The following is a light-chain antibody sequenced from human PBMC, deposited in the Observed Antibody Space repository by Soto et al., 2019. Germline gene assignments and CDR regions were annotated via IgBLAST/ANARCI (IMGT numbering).Light chain of an antibody. CDR3: ISCTPTNTVL. Sequence: QSALTQPASVSGSPGQSITISCTGTSSDIGGYNFVSWYQQHPGKAPKLIIYSVTNRPSGISNRFSGSKSGNTASLTISGLQAEDEADYYCISCTPTNTVLFGGGTKVTVL. V-gene: IGLV2-14*01. CDR2: SVT. J-gene: IGLJ3*02. CDR1: SSDIGGYNF.